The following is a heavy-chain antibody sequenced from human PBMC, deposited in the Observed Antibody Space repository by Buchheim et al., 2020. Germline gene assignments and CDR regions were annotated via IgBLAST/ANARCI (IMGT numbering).Heavy chain of an antibody. D-gene: IGHD6-19*01. V-gene: IGHV3-23*01. CDR2: IGGSGDGT. CDR3: TKQWHPAYYYYGMDV. CDR1: GFTFSSYA. Sequence: EVQLLESGGGLVQPGRSLKLSCAASGFTFSSYAMTWVRQAPGKGLEWVSGIGGSGDGTYYADSVKGRFTISRDNSKSTLYLRMNSLRVEDTAVYYCTKQWHPAYYYYGMDVWGQGTT. J-gene: IGHJ6*02.